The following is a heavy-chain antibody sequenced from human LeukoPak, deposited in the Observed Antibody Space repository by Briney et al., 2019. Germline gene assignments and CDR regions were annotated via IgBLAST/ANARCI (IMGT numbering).Heavy chain of an antibody. CDR1: GFTFSISW. D-gene: IGHD1-26*01. CDR2: IDKHGSGK. Sequence: GGSLRPSCVASGFTFSISWVTWVRQAPGKGLEWVANIDKHGSGKYYVDSVKGRFAISRDYASNSVFLQMNSLRAEDTSVYYCAGDAGWGYYDLWGQGTPVTVSS. CDR3: AGDAGWGYYDL. J-gene: IGHJ4*02. V-gene: IGHV3-7*01.